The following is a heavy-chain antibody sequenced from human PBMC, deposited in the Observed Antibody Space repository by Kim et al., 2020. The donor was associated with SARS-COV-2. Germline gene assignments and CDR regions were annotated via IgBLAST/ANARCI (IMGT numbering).Heavy chain of an antibody. CDR2: IRSKAYGGTT. CDR3: TRDRYIYGYLFGNAALWY. CDR1: GFTFGDYA. D-gene: IGHD5-18*01. J-gene: IGHJ4*02. Sequence: GGSLRLSCTASGFTFGDYAMSWFRQAPGKGLEWVGFIRSKAYGGTTEYAASVKGRFTITRDDSKSIAYLQMNSLKTEDTAVYYCTRDRYIYGYLFGNAALWYWGQGTLVTVSS. V-gene: IGHV3-49*03.